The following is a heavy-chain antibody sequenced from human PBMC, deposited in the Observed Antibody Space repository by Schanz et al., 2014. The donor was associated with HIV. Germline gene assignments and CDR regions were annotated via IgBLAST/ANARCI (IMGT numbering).Heavy chain of an antibody. Sequence: QVQLVESGGGVVQPGRSLRLSCAASGFTFSIFGMHWVRQAPGKGLEWVAVISYDGSNEYYADSVKGRFTISRDNSKNTLYLQMNSLRAEDTAVYYCARRDYGDYYYYYGMDVWGQGTTVTVSS. CDR1: GFTFSIFG. J-gene: IGHJ6*02. V-gene: IGHV3-30*19. CDR3: ARRDYGDYYYYYGMDV. D-gene: IGHD4-17*01. CDR2: ISYDGSNE.